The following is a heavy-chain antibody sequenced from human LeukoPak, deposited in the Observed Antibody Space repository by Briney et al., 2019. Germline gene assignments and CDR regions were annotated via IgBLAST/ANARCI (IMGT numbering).Heavy chain of an antibody. V-gene: IGHV4-34*01. Sequence: SETLSLTCAVYGGSFSGYYWSWIRQPPGKGLEWIGEINHSGSTNYNPSLKSRVTISVDTSKNQFSLKLSSVTAADTAVYYCVVYYDSSGLDAFDIWGQGTMVTVSS. CDR3: VVYYDSSGLDAFDI. CDR2: INHSGST. CDR1: GGSFSGYY. J-gene: IGHJ3*02. D-gene: IGHD3-22*01.